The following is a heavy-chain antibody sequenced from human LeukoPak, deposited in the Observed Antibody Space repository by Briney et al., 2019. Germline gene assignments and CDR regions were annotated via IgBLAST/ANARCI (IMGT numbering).Heavy chain of an antibody. Sequence: GGSLRLSCAASGFTFTTYWMTWVRQAPGKGLEWVANINQDGSEKYFVDSVKGRFTISRDNAKNSLYLQMNSLRAEDTALYYCAGTYYYDSSGFYPEFFQHWGQGTLVIISS. CDR1: GFTFTTYW. CDR2: INQDGSEK. J-gene: IGHJ1*01. V-gene: IGHV3-7*03. CDR3: AGTYYYDSSGFYPEFFQH. D-gene: IGHD3-22*01.